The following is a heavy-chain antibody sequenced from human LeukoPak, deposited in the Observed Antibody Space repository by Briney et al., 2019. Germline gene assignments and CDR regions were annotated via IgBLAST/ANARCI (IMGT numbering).Heavy chain of an antibody. CDR3: ARAEGYSYGGSQGDY. V-gene: IGHV3-21*01. J-gene: IGHJ4*02. Sequence: PGGSLRLSCAASGFTFSSYCMNWVRQAPGKGLEWVSSISSSSSYIYYADSVKGRFTISRDNAKNSLYLQMNSLRAEDTAVYYCARAEGYSYGGSQGDYWGQGTLVTVSS. CDR1: GFTFSSYC. D-gene: IGHD5-18*01. CDR2: ISSSSSYI.